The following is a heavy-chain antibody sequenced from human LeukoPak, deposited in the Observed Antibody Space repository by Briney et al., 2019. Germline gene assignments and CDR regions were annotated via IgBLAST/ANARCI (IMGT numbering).Heavy chain of an antibody. Sequence: SETLSLTCTVSGGSIDMSDYYWGWIRQPPGKGLEWIGSIHYSGSTYYNPSLKSRVTISVDTSKNHFSLKLTSVTAADTAVYYCAARIMITFGGVRSIDYWGQGTLVTVSS. CDR3: AARIMITFGGVRSIDY. J-gene: IGHJ4*02. V-gene: IGHV4-39*02. CDR1: GGSIDMSDYY. CDR2: IHYSGST. D-gene: IGHD3-16*01.